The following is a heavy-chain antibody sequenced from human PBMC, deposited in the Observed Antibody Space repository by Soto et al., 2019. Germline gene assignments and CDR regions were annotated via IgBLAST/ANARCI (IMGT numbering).Heavy chain of an antibody. V-gene: IGHV3-30*18. Sequence: GGSLRLSCAASGFTFSRYGMHWVRQAPCTGLEWVAVISSDGGDKKYVDSVRGRFTISRDNSRNTVFLQMNSLRAEDTAVYYCAKDNDLGAAGYYFHYWGLGTQVTVSS. D-gene: IGHD6-13*01. CDR1: GFTFSRYG. CDR3: AKDNDLGAAGYYFHY. CDR2: ISSDGGDK. J-gene: IGHJ4*02.